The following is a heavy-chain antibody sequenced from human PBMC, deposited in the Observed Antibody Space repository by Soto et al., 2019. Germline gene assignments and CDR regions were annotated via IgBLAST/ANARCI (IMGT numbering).Heavy chain of an antibody. V-gene: IGHV3-33*08. CDR2: VWSDGSNK. Sequence: AVGPLRLCYRAAGGTFADHGVHCVLQAPSEGLEWVAVVWSDGSNKYYADSVKDRFTVSRDNSKNTLFLQMDNLRVEDTAVYYCARDFAVRQPPTWFDPWGQGALVTVFS. CDR3: ARDFAVRQPPTWFDP. J-gene: IGHJ5*02. CDR1: GGTFADHG. D-gene: IGHD1-1*01.